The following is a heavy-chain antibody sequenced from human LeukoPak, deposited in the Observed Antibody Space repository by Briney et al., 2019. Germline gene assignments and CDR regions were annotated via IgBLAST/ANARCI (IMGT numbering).Heavy chain of an antibody. CDR1: GFTFSSYA. D-gene: IGHD3-16*01. CDR2: ISYDGSNK. J-gene: IGHJ4*02. V-gene: IGHV3-30*04. CDR3: AKALAYDYVWGSYY. Sequence: PGGSLRLSCAASGFTFSSYAMHWVRQAPGKGLEWVAVISYDGSNKYYADSVKGRFTISRDNSKNTLYLQMNSLRAEDTAVYYCAKALAYDYVWGSYYWGQGTLVTVSS.